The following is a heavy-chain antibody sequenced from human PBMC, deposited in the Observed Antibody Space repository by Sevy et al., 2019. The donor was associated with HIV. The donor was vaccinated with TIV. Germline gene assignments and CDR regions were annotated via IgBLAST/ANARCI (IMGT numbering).Heavy chain of an antibody. CDR2: IYPDDSDT. CDR3: ARLEQRHCNGAHCYPFDY. Sequence: GESLKISCEGSGYSFTTYWIGWVRQMPGKGLEWMGVIYPDDSDTRYNPSFPGQVHILADKSINTAYLEWSSLKASDTAIYYCARLEQRHCNGAHCYPFDYWGQGTLVTVSS. J-gene: IGHJ4*02. V-gene: IGHV5-51*01. D-gene: IGHD2-21*01. CDR1: GYSFTTYW.